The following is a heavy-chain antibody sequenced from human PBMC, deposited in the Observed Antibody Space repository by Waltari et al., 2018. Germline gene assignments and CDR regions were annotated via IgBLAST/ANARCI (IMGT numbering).Heavy chain of an antibody. V-gene: IGHV1-8*01. J-gene: IGHJ5*02. Sequence: QVQLVQSGAEVKKPGASVKVSCKASGYTFTSYDINWVPQATGQGLGWMGWMNPNSGNQGYAQKFQGRVTMTRNTTISTAYMELRSLGSEETAVYYCARGGYYDILTGYRRGWFDPWGQGTLVTVSS. CDR3: ARGGYYDILTGYRRGWFDP. D-gene: IGHD3-9*01. CDR2: MNPNSGNQ. CDR1: GYTFTSYD.